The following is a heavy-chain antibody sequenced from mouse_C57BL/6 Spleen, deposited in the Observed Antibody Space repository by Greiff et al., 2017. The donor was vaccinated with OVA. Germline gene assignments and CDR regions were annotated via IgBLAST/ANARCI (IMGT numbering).Heavy chain of an antibody. CDR3: TRKGGSSHWYFDV. CDR2: IDPETGGT. CDR1: GYTFTDYE. D-gene: IGHD1-1*01. Sequence: QVQLQQSGAELVRPGASVTLSCKASGYTFTDYEMHWVKQTPVHGLEWIGAIDPETGGTAYNQKFKGKAILTADKSSSTAYMELRSLTSEDSAVYYCTRKGGSSHWYFDVWGTGTTVTVSS. J-gene: IGHJ1*03. V-gene: IGHV1-15*01.